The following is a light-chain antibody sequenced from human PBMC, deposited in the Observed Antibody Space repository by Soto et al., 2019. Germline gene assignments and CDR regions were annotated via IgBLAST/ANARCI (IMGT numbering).Light chain of an antibody. CDR1: QSISSW. Sequence: DIQMTHSPSTLSASVGDRVTITCRASQSISSWLAWYQQKPGKAPKLLIYDASSLESGVPSRFSGSGSGTEFTLTISSLQPDDFATYYCRQYNSYSGTFGQGTKVDIK. CDR3: RQYNSYSGT. CDR2: DAS. V-gene: IGKV1-5*01. J-gene: IGKJ1*01.